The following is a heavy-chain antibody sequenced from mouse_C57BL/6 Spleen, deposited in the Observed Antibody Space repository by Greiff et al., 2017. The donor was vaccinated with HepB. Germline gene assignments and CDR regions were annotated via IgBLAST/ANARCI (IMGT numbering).Heavy chain of an antibody. J-gene: IGHJ1*03. CDR2: INPNNGGT. CDR3: ARLDYGSSDWYFDV. Sequence: EVQLQQSGPELVKPGASVKIPCKASGYTFTDYNMDWVKQSHGKSLEWIGDINPNNGGTIYNQKFKGKATLTVDKSSSTAYMELRSLTSEDTAVYYCARLDYGSSDWYFDVWGTGTTVTVSS. D-gene: IGHD1-1*01. CDR1: GYTFTDYN. V-gene: IGHV1-18*01.